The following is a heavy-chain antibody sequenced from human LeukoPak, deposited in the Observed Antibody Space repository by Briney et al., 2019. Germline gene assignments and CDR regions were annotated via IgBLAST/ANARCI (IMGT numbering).Heavy chain of an antibody. CDR2: IKQDGSNK. J-gene: IGHJ3*02. V-gene: IGHV3-7*01. Sequence: GGSLRLSCAASGFTFSSYWMHWVRQAPGKGLEWVANIKQDGSNKYYADSVKGRFTISRDNSKNTLYLQMDSLRAEDTAVYYCARDFRAGGVTSKAFDIWGQGTMVTVSS. CDR1: GFTFSSYW. D-gene: IGHD3-16*01. CDR3: ARDFRAGGVTSKAFDI.